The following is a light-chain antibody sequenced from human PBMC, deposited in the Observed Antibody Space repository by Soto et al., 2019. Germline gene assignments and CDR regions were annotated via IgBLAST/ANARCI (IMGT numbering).Light chain of an antibody. CDR3: RNYNRAPWT. J-gene: IGKJ1*01. CDR1: EDISNY. Sequence: DIQMTQSPSSLSASVGDRVTITCRASEDISNYLAWYQQKPGKVPKLLIYGASTLQSGVPSRFSGSGSGTDFTLTISSLQTEDVATYYCRNYNRAPWTFGPGTKVESK. CDR2: GAS. V-gene: IGKV1-27*01.